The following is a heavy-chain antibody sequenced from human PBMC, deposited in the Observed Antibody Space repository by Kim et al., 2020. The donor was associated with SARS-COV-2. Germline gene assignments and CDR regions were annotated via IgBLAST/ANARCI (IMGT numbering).Heavy chain of an antibody. V-gene: IGHV3-53*01. Sequence: GRFTISRDNSKNTLYLQMNSLRAEDTAVYYCARDRSRWCSSTSCSTGLDYWGQGTLVTVSS. J-gene: IGHJ4*02. D-gene: IGHD2-2*01. CDR3: ARDRSRWCSSTSCSTGLDY.